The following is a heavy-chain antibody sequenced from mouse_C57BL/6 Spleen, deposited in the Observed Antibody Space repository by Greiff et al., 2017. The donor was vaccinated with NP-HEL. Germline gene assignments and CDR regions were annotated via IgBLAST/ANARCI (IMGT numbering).Heavy chain of an antibody. J-gene: IGHJ3*01. CDR3: ARQGYGSSSFAY. CDR1: GYTFTSYW. V-gene: IGHV1-64*01. Sequence: VQLQQPGAELVKPGASVKLSCKASGYTFTSYWMHWVKQRPGQGLEWIGMIHPNSGSTNYNEMFKSKATLTVDKSSSTAYMQLSSLTSEDSAVYYCARQGYGSSSFAYWGQGTLVTVSA. CDR2: IHPNSGST. D-gene: IGHD1-1*01.